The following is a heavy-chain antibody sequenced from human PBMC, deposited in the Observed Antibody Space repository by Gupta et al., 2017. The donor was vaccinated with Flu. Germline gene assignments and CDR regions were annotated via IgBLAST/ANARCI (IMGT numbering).Heavy chain of an antibody. J-gene: IGHJ6*02. CDR2: IWYDGSNK. CDR1: GFTFSSYG. CDR3: ARDDQRTVTFLVRYYYGMDV. D-gene: IGHD4-4*01. Sequence: QVQLVESGGGVVQPGRSLRLSCAASGFTFSSYGMHWVRQAQGKGLEWVAVIWYDGSNKYYADSVKGRFTISRDNSKNTLYLQMNSLRAEDTAVYYCARDDQRTVTFLVRYYYGMDVWGQGTTVTVSS. V-gene: IGHV3-33*01.